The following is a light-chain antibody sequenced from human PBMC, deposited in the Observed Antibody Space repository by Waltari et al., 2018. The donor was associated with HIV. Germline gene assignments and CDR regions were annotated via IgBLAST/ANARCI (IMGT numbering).Light chain of an antibody. CDR1: SSNIGSYT. V-gene: IGLV1-44*01. CDR3: ATWDASLSGPV. J-gene: IGLJ2*01. Sequence: QSELTQPPSASGTPGQRVTISCSGSSSNIGSYTVNWYQQLPGTAPKLLIYANHQRPSVVPDRCSGSQSYTSASLAIGGRQSEDEADYYCATWDASLSGPVFGGGTKLTVL. CDR2: ANH.